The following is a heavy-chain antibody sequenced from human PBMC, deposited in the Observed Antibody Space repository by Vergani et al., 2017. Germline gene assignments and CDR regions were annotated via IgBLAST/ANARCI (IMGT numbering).Heavy chain of an antibody. CDR1: GFTFSSYS. Sequence: EVQLVESGGGLVQPGGSLRLSCAASGFTFSSYSMNWVRQAPGKGLEWVSYISSSSSTIYYADSVKGRFTISRDNAKNSLYLQMNSLRAEDTAVYYCARARRYDFWSGYPTSYGMDVWGQGTTVTVSS. J-gene: IGHJ6*02. CDR2: ISSSSSTI. V-gene: IGHV3-48*01. D-gene: IGHD3-3*01. CDR3: ARARRYDFWSGYPTSYGMDV.